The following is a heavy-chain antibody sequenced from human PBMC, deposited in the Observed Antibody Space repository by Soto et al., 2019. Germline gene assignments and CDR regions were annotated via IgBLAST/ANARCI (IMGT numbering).Heavy chain of an antibody. V-gene: IGHV3-43*01. CDR3: ARETLSYGSALDV. D-gene: IGHD3-16*01. Sequence: PGGSLRLSCAASGFKFEDYNMHWVRQAPGKGLEWVSFISWNGGNTFYADSVKGRFTISRDSSKKSVSLQINSLRSEDTALYYCARETLSYGSALDVWGQGTTVTAP. J-gene: IGHJ6*02. CDR2: ISWNGGNT. CDR1: GFKFEDYN.